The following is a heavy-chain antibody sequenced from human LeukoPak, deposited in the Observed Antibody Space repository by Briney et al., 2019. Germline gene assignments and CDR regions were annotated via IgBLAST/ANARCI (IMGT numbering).Heavy chain of an antibody. D-gene: IGHD3-9*01. V-gene: IGHV3-23*01. CDR3: ARGSVDYDILTGYAFDI. CDR1: GFTFSSYA. Sequence: PGGSLRLSCAASGFTFSSYAMSWVRQAPGKGLEWVSAISGSGGSTYYADSVKGRFTISRDNSKNTLYLQMNSLRAEDTAVYYCARGSVDYDILTGYAFDIWGQGTMVTVSS. J-gene: IGHJ3*02. CDR2: ISGSGGST.